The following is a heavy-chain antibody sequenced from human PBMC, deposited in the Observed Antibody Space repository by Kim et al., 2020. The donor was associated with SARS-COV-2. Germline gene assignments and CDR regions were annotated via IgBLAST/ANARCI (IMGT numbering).Heavy chain of an antibody. CDR1: GGTFSSYA. V-gene: IGHV1-69*13. J-gene: IGHJ6*02. Sequence: SVKVSCKASGGTFSSYAISWVRQAPGQGLEWMGGIIPIFGTANYAQNFQGRVTITADESTSTAYMELSSLRSEDTAVYYCARSPIGDFWSVNYYYYGMDVWGQGTTVTVSS. CDR2: IIPIFGTA. D-gene: IGHD3-3*01. CDR3: ARSPIGDFWSVNYYYYGMDV.